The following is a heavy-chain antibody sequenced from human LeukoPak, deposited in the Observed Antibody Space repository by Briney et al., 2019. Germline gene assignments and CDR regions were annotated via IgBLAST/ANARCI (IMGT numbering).Heavy chain of an antibody. CDR3: ARSRGIISDSTLDY. V-gene: IGHV4-61*02. J-gene: IGHJ4*02. CDR2: IYTSGST. D-gene: IGHD6-13*01. Sequence: SQTLSLTCTVSGGSISSGSYYWSWIRQPAGKGLEWIGRIYTSGSTNYNPSLKSRVTMSLDTSKNQFSLKLSSVTAADTAVYYCARSRGIISDSTLDYWGQGTLVTVSS. CDR1: GGSISSGSYY.